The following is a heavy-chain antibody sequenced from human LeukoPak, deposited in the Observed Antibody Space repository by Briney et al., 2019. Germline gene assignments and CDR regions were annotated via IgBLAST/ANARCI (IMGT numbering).Heavy chain of an antibody. D-gene: IGHD3-22*01. CDR3: ASLKGLFDYFDY. CDR2: LYNAGST. V-gene: IGHV3-53*01. J-gene: IGHJ4*02. CDR1: GFIVSNNY. Sequence: GGSLRLSCVASGFIVSNNYMSWVRQAPGKGLEWVSVLYNAGSTHYAESVKGRFTISRDNSKNTLYPQMYSLRAEDTAVYYCASLKGLFDYFDYWGQGILVTVYS.